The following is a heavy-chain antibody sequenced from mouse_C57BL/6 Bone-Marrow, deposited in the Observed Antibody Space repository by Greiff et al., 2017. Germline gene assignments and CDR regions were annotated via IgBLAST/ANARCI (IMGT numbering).Heavy chain of an antibody. Sequence: EVMLVESGAELVRPGASVKLSCTASGFNIKDDYMHWVKQRPEQGLEWIGWIDPENGDTEYASKFQGKATITADTSSNTAYLQLSSLTSEDTAVYYCTTRDGYSYYFDYWGQGTTLTVSS. CDR1: GFNIKDDY. D-gene: IGHD2-3*01. V-gene: IGHV14-4*01. CDR2: IDPENGDT. CDR3: TTRDGYSYYFDY. J-gene: IGHJ2*01.